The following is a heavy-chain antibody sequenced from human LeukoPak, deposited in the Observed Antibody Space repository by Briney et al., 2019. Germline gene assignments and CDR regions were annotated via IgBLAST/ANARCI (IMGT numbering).Heavy chain of an antibody. CDR2: SIPVFGTV. D-gene: IGHD6-19*01. Sequence: SVKVSCKTSGVTFSDYAISWVRQAPGQGLEWMGGSIPVFGTVYAQKFQGRVTLIADDSTSTAYMELSSLRSEDTAVYYCARALGEVSGWDRKPGGVFDYWGQGTLVTVSS. V-gene: IGHV1-69*13. CDR1: GVTFSDYA. CDR3: ARALGEVSGWDRKPGGVFDY. J-gene: IGHJ4*02.